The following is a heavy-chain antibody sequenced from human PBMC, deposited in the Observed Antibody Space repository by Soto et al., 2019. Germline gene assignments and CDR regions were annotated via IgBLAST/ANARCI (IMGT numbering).Heavy chain of an antibody. V-gene: IGHV3-30-3*01. CDR3: ARHPVGRRRSRPFADMPAAGVFDY. D-gene: IGHD2-2*01. Sequence: QVQLVESGGGVVQPGTSLRLSCAASGFSFGTFGLHWVRQAPGKGLEWLAVILFDGNNKYYADSVKGRFTISRDNSKSTLYLQMTSLTTEDMSVYYCARHPVGRRRSRPFADMPAAGVFDYWGQRALVTVSS. J-gene: IGHJ4*02. CDR1: GFSFGTFG. CDR2: ILFDGNNK.